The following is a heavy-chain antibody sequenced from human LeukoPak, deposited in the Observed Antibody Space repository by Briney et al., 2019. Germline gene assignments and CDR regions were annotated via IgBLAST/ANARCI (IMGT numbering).Heavy chain of an antibody. D-gene: IGHD3-22*01. V-gene: IGHV1-46*01. CDR3: ARDHYYDSSGFGAFDI. J-gene: IGHJ3*02. Sequence: ASVKVSCKASGYTFTSYYMHCVRQAPGQGLEWRGIINPSGGSTSYAQKFQGRVTMTRDMSTSTVYMELSSLRSEDTAVYYCARDHYYDSSGFGAFDIWGQGTMVTVSS. CDR1: GYTFTSYY. CDR2: INPSGGST.